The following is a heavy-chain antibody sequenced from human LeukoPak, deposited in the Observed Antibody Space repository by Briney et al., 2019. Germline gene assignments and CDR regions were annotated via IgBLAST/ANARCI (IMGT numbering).Heavy chain of an antibody. CDR2: INPNSGGK. V-gene: IGHV1-2*02. CDR3: AREGPIVGATHLVDY. D-gene: IGHD1-26*01. J-gene: IGHJ4*02. CDR1: GYTFTDYY. Sequence: ASVKVSFKASGYTFTDYYMHWVRQAPAQGLEWMGWINPNSGGKNYAQKFQGRVTMTRDTSISTAYMELSRLRSDDTAVYYCAREGPIVGATHLVDYWGQGTLVSVSS.